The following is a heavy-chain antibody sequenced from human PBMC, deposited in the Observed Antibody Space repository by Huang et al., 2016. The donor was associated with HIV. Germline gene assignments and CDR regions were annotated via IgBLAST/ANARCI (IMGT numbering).Heavy chain of an antibody. Sequence: QVQLVQSGAEVRKPGSSVKVSCQASGGNFNSYTINWLRQAPGQGPEWMGGILPILGNPNYAPKYQARLTITADGSTSTAYMVLSSLRPEDTAIYYCAKWGGLSDYDFRRAHAFDIWGQGTVVTVSS. CDR3: AKWGGLSDYDFRRAHAFDI. J-gene: IGHJ3*02. CDR1: GGNFNSYT. D-gene: IGHD5-12*01. CDR2: ILPILGNP. V-gene: IGHV1-69*01.